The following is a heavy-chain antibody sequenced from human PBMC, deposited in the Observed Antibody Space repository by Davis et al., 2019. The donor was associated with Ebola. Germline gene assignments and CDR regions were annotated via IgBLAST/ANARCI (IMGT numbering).Heavy chain of an antibody. Sequence: SVKVSCKASGGTFSSYSISWVRQAPGQGLEWMGGIIPIFGTANYAQKFQGRVTITADESTSTAYMELSSLRSEDTAVYYCARGVEYSGYGGFRFDPWGQGTLVTVSS. V-gene: IGHV1-69*13. CDR2: IIPIFGTA. CDR1: GGTFSSYS. D-gene: IGHD5-12*01. J-gene: IGHJ5*02. CDR3: ARGVEYSGYGGFRFDP.